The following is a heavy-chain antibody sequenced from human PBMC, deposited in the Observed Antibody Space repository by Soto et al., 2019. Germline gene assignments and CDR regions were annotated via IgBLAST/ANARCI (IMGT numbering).Heavy chain of an antibody. V-gene: IGHV4-59*01. D-gene: IGHD5-18*01. Sequence: SETLSLTCTVSGGSISSYYWSWIRQPPGKGLEWIGYIYYSGSTNYNPSLKSRVTISVDTSKNQFSLKLSSVTAADTAVYYCARKRGYSLDYWGQGTLVTVSS. CDR3: ARKRGYSLDY. CDR2: IYYSGST. CDR1: GGSISSYY. J-gene: IGHJ4*02.